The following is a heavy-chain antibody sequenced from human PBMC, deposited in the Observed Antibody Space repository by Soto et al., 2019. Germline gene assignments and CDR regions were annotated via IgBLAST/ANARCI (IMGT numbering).Heavy chain of an antibody. CDR1: GITFSNYW. CDR2: IDHDGTT. V-gene: IGHV3-74*01. CDR3: VRDSHGDY. J-gene: IGHJ4*02. Sequence: EVQLVESGGGLVKPGGSLRLSCAGSGITFSNYWMHWVRQAPGKGLEWVSRIDHDGTTDYADSVRGLVTISRDNAENTLDLQMNSLRPEDRAVDYCVRDSHGDYWGQGTLVTVSS.